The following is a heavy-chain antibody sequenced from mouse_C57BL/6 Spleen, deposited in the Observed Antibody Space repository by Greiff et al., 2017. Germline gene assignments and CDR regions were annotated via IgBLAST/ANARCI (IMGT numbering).Heavy chain of an antibody. CDR2: ISSGGSYT. D-gene: IGHD2-3*01. CDR1: GFTFSSYG. V-gene: IGHV5-6*01. J-gene: IGHJ3*01. Sequence: EVQVVESGGDLVKPGGSLKLSCAASGFTFSSYGMSWVRQTPDKRLEWVATISSGGSYTYYPDSVKGRFTISRDNAKNTLYLQMSSLKSEDTAMYYCARHDYDGYFLFAYWGQGTLVTVSA. CDR3: ARHDYDGYFLFAY.